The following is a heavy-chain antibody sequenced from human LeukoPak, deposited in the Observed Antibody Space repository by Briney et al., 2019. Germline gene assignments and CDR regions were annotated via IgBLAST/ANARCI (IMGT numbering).Heavy chain of an antibody. CDR3: ARHREGATTNWFDP. J-gene: IGHJ5*02. Sequence: GESLKISLKGSGCRFTSYWIGWVRPMPGKGLEWMGIIYPGDSDTRYSPSFQGQVTISADKYISTAYLQWSSLKASDTAMYYCARHREGATTNWFDPWGQGTLVTVSS. CDR1: GCRFTSYW. CDR2: IYPGDSDT. V-gene: IGHV5-51*01. D-gene: IGHD1-26*01.